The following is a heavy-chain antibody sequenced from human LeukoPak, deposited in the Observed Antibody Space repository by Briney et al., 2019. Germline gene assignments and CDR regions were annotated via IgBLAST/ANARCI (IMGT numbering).Heavy chain of an antibody. D-gene: IGHD6-13*01. Sequence: ASVKVSCKASGYTFTSYGISWVRQAPGQGLEWMGWISAYNGNTNYAQKLQGRVTMTTDTSTSTAYMELRSLRSDDTAVYYCARDSSVRIAAAIKYDYWGQGTLVTVSS. CDR2: ISAYNGNT. CDR3: ARDSSVRIAAAIKYDY. CDR1: GYTFTSYG. V-gene: IGHV1-18*01. J-gene: IGHJ4*02.